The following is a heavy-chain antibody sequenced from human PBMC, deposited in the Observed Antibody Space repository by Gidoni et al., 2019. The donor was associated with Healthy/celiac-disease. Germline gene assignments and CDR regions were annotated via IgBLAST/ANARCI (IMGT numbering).Heavy chain of an antibody. D-gene: IGHD6-13*01. V-gene: IGHV4-59*01. CDR3: ARVSPQAGAFDI. Sequence: QVQLQASGPGLVKPSETLSLTCTVSGGSISSYYWSWIRQPPGKGLEWIGYIYYSGSTNYNPYLKSRVTISVDTSKNQFSLKLSSVTAADTAVYYCARVSPQAGAFDIWGQGTMVTVSS. J-gene: IGHJ3*02. CDR1: GGSISSYY. CDR2: IYYSGST.